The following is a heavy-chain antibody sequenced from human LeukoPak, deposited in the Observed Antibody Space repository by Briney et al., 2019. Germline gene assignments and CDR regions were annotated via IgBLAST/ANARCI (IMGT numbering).Heavy chain of an antibody. CDR2: ISDSGGST. V-gene: IGHV3-23*01. D-gene: IGHD6-13*01. J-gene: IGHJ5*02. Sequence: GGSLRLSCAASGFTFSSYAMSWVRQAPGKGLEWVSAISDSGGSTYYADSVTGRFTISRDNSKNTLYLQMNSLRAEDTAVYYCAKVDSSSWYNWFDPWGQGTLVTVSS. CDR1: GFTFSSYA. CDR3: AKVDSSSWYNWFDP.